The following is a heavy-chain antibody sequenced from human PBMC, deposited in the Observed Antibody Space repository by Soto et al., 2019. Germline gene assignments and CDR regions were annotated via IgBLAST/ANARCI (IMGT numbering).Heavy chain of an antibody. CDR2: IDPSDSYT. V-gene: IGHV5-10-1*01. CDR1: GYSFTSYW. CDR3: ARLGGSILYCGGDCYSGPFHY. D-gene: IGHD2-21*02. Sequence: GESLKISCKGSGYSFTSYWISWVRQMPGKGLEWMGRIDPSDSYTNYSPSFQGHVTISADKSISTAYLQWSSLKASDTAMYYCARLGGSILYCGGDCYSGPFHYWGQGTLVTVSS. J-gene: IGHJ4*02.